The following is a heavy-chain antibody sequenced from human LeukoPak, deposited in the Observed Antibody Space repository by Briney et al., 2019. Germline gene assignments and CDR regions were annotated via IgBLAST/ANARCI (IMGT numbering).Heavy chain of an antibody. Sequence: PGGSLRLSCAASGLTFSSYSMVWVRQAPGKGLEWVSSISGSGGGTYYADSVKGRFTISRDNSKNTLYLQMNSLRAEDTAVYYCAKDGYCSSTSCYPAPYWGQGTLVTVSS. J-gene: IGHJ4*02. V-gene: IGHV3-23*01. D-gene: IGHD2-2*01. CDR3: AKDGYCSSTSCYPAPY. CDR2: ISGSGGGT. CDR1: GLTFSSYS.